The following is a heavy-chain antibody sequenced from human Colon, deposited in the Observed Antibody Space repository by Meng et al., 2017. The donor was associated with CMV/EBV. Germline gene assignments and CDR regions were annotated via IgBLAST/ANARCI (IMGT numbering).Heavy chain of an antibody. D-gene: IGHD1-7*01. J-gene: IGHJ6*02. CDR2: ISGDGNNI. CDR3: ARDVELPYYGMDA. V-gene: IGHV3-21*01. Sequence: GESLKISCAASGFSFSGHTINWVRQAPGKGLEWVSAISGDGNNINYAASVKGRFTISRDNAQNSLYLQMNSLRAEDTAIYYCARDVELPYYGMDAWGQGTTVTVSS. CDR1: GFSFSGHT.